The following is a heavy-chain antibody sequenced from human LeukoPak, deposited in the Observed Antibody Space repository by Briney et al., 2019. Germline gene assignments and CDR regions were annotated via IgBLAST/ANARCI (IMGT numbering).Heavy chain of an antibody. Sequence: QTLSPTCTVSRGSLTTGGYYWGWIRQHPGKSREWIGYIYYSGSTYYNTSLKSRVTISVDTSKTQFSLKLSSVTAADTAVYYSAGGSSAYDFLAMDVWGKGTTVTVSS. CDR3: AGGSSAYDFLAMDV. D-gene: IGHD2-21*02. V-gene: IGHV4-31*03. J-gene: IGHJ6*03. CDR1: RGSLTTGGYY. CDR2: IYYSGST.